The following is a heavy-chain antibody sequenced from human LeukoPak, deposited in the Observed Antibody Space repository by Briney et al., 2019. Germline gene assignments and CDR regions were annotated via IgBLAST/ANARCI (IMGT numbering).Heavy chain of an antibody. Sequence: SETLSLTCAAYGGSFSGYYWSWIRQPPGKGLEWIGEINHSGSTNYNPSLKSRVTISVDTSKNQFSLKLSSVTAADTAVYYCARAIQYYYDSSGSNDDYWGQGTLVTVSS. CDR2: INHSGST. J-gene: IGHJ4*02. CDR1: GGSFSGYY. D-gene: IGHD3-22*01. CDR3: ARAIQYYYDSSGSNDDY. V-gene: IGHV4-34*01.